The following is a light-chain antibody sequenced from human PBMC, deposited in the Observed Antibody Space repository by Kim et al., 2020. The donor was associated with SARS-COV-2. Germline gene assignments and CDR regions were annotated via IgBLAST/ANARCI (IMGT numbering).Light chain of an antibody. Sequence: VSPGERATRSCRASQSVSSNLAWYQQKPGQAPRLLIYGVSTRATGIPARFSGSGSGTEFTLTISSLQSEDFAVYYCQQYNNWPPYTFGQGTKLEI. CDR3: QQYNNWPPYT. V-gene: IGKV3-15*01. CDR1: QSVSSN. J-gene: IGKJ2*01. CDR2: GVS.